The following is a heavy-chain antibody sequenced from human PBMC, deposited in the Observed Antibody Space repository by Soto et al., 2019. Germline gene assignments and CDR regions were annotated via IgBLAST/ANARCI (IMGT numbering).Heavy chain of an antibody. V-gene: IGHV1-69*06. CDR1: GDTFTSHT. CDR3: ARDITGTNNWFDP. J-gene: IGHJ5*02. D-gene: IGHD1-7*01. CDR2: IIPVFGSP. Sequence: VQLVQSGAEVKKPGSSVRVSCETSGDTFTSHTVNWLRQAPGQGLEWMGGIIPVFGSPNYAEKFQGRLTITADTSTNTAYMELRRLKSADTAVYFCARDITGTNNWFDPWGQGTLVTVSS.